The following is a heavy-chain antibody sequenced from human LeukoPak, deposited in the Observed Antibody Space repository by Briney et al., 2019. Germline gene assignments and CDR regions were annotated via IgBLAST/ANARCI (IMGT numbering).Heavy chain of an antibody. Sequence: GGSLRLSCAASGFTFSDYYMSWIRQAPGKGLEWVSYISSSGSTIYYADSVKGRFTTSRDNAKNSLYLQMNSLRAEDTAVYYCARDQLIVATAYFDYWGQGTLVTVSS. V-gene: IGHV3-11*04. CDR1: GFTFSDYY. CDR3: ARDQLIVATAYFDY. CDR2: ISSSGSTI. J-gene: IGHJ4*02. D-gene: IGHD5-12*01.